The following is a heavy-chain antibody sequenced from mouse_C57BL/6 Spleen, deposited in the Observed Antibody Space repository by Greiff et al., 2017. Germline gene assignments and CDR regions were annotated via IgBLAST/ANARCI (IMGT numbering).Heavy chain of an antibody. Sequence: EVQGVESGGGLVQSGRSLRLSCATSGFTFSDFYMEWVRQAPGKGLEWIAASRNKANDYTTEYSASVKGRFIVSRDTSQSILYLQMNALRAEDTAIYYCARDAMDGYGYCDVWGTGTTVTVSS. J-gene: IGHJ1*03. CDR2: SRNKANDYTT. CDR1: GFTFSDFY. V-gene: IGHV7-1*01. CDR3: ARDAMDGYGYCDV. D-gene: IGHD2-3*01.